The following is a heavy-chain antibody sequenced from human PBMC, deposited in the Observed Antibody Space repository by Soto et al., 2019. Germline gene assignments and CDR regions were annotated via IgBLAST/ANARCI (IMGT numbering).Heavy chain of an antibody. J-gene: IGHJ5*02. CDR1: GFTFSSYG. Sequence: GGSLRLSCAAPGFTFSSYGMHWVRPAPGKGVEWGAVISYDGSNKYYADSVKGRFTISRDNSKNTLYLQMNSLRAEDTAVYYCAKDTPVDTAMARRDRDWFDPWGQGTLVTVSS. V-gene: IGHV3-30*18. CDR2: ISYDGSNK. D-gene: IGHD5-18*01. CDR3: AKDTPVDTAMARRDRDWFDP.